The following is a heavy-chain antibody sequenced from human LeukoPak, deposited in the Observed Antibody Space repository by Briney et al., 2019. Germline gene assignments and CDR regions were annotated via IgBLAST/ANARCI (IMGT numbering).Heavy chain of an antibody. CDR1: GXSISSGGDY. CDR3: ARGAMGGANWFDP. Sequence: PSQTLSLTCTVSGXSISSGGDYWSWIRQHPGKGPEWIGYIHYNGNTYYNPSLKSRVTISVDTSKNQFSLKLSSVTAADTAVFYCARGAMGGANWFDPWGQGTLVTVSS. V-gene: IGHV4-31*03. D-gene: IGHD5-18*01. CDR2: IHYNGNT. J-gene: IGHJ5*02.